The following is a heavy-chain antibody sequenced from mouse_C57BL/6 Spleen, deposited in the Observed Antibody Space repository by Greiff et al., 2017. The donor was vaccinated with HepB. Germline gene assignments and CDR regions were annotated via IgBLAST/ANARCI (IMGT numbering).Heavy chain of an antibody. CDR1: GYTFTSYW. CDR2: IDPSDSET. D-gene: IGHD1-1*01. Sequence: QVQLQQPGAELVRPGSSVKLSCKASGYTFTSYWMHWVKQRPIQGLEWIGNIDPSDSETHYNQKFKDKATLTVDKSSSTAYMQLSSLASEDSAVYYCARGRYYGPVPYYYAMDYWGQGTSVTVSS. J-gene: IGHJ4*01. V-gene: IGHV1-52*01. CDR3: ARGRYYGPVPYYYAMDY.